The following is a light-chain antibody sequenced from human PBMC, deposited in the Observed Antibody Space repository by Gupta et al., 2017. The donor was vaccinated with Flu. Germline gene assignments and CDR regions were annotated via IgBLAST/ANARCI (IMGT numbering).Light chain of an antibody. CDR3: QQRSSWPLT. V-gene: IGKV3-11*01. Sequence: GERATLSCRASQSVSSYLAWYQQRPGQTPRLLIYDAFNRATGIPARFSGSGSGTDFTLTISSLEPEDFAVYYCQQRSSWPLTFGGGTKVEIK. CDR2: DAF. J-gene: IGKJ4*01. CDR1: QSVSSY.